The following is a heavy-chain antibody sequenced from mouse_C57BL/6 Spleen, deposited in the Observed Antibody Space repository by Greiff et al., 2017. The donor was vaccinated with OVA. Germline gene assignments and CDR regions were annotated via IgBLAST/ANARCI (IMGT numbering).Heavy chain of an antibody. V-gene: IGHV10-1*01. CDR3: VRGYGDY. CDR2: IRSKSNNYAT. D-gene: IGHD2-2*01. J-gene: IGHJ2*01. CDR1: GFRFNTYA. Sequence: EAGGGLVQPKGSLKLSCAASGFRFNTYAMNWVRQAPGKGLEWVARIRSKSNNYATYYADSVKDRFTISRDDSESMLYLQMNNLKTEDTAMYYCVRGYGDYWGQGTTLTVSS.